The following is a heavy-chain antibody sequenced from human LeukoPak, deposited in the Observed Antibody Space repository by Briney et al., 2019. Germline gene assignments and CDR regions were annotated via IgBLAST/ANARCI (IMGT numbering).Heavy chain of an antibody. J-gene: IGHJ4*02. CDR1: GFTFSSYA. V-gene: IGHV3-30-3*01. CDR2: ISYDGSNK. D-gene: IGHD3-22*01. Sequence: GRSLRLSCAASGFTFSSYAMHWVRQAPGKGLEWVAVISYDGSNKYYADSVKGRFTISRDNSKNTLYLQMNSLRAEDTAVYYCARGPAYDSSGYAVLWFDYWGQGTLVTVFS. CDR3: ARGPAYDSSGYAVLWFDY.